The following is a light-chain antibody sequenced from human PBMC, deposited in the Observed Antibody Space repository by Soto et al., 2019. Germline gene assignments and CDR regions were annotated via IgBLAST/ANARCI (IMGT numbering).Light chain of an antibody. CDR1: QNLIHSDGSTY. CDR3: MQGTHWPWT. Sequence: DVVMTQSPLSLPVTLGQPASISCTSSQNLIHSDGSTYLSWFQQRPGQSPRRLIYEVSDRDSGVPDRFSGSGSGTDFTLKISRVEAEDVGVYYCMQGTHWPWTFGQGTEVEIK. CDR2: EVS. J-gene: IGKJ1*01. V-gene: IGKV2-30*02.